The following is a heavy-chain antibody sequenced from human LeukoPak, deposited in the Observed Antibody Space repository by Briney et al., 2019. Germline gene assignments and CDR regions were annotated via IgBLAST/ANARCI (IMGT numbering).Heavy chain of an antibody. D-gene: IGHD3-16*01. CDR2: ISTSSSTI. CDR3: ARVEGGFDS. Sequence: GGSLRLSCAGSGFTFSTYSMNWVRQAPGKGLEWISYISTSSSTIYYADFVKGRFTISRDNAKNSLYLQMNSLRAEDTAVYYCARVEGGFDSWGQGTLVTVSS. J-gene: IGHJ4*02. V-gene: IGHV3-48*01. CDR1: GFTFSTYS.